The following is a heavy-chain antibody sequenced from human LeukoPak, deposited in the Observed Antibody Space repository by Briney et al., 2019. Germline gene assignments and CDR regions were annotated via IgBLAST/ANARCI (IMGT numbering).Heavy chain of an antibody. CDR2: IYYSGST. J-gene: IGHJ5*02. CDR1: GGSISSYY. Sequence: SETLSLTCTVSGGSISSYYWSWIRQPPGKGLEWIGYIYYSGSTNYNPSLKSRVTISVDTSKNQFSLKLSSVTAADTAVYYCARVGWESNNWFDPWGQGTLVTVSS. CDR3: ARVGWESNNWFDP. V-gene: IGHV4-59*01. D-gene: IGHD1-26*01.